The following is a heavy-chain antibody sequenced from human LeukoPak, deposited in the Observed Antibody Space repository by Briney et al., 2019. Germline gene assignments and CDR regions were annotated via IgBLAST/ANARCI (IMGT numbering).Heavy chain of an antibody. CDR1: GGSFSGYY. Sequence: PSETLSLTCAVYGGSFSGYYWSWIRQPPGKGLEWIGEINHSGSTNYNPSLKSRVTISVDTSKNQFSLKLSSVTAADTAVYYCARVRWDYYYYFDYWGQGTLVTVSS. CDR3: ARVRWDYYYYFDY. J-gene: IGHJ4*02. CDR2: INHSGST. V-gene: IGHV4-34*01. D-gene: IGHD4-23*01.